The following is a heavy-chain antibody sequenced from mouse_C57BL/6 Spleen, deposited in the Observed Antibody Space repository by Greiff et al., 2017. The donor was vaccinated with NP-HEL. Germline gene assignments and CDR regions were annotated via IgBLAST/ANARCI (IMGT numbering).Heavy chain of an antibody. D-gene: IGHD1-1*01. Sequence: QVQLQQPGAELVRPGTSVKLSCKASGYTFTSYWMHWVKQRPGQGLEWIGVIDPSDSYTNYNQKFKGKATLTVDTSSSTAYMQLSSLTSEDSAVYYCARSDSSGWYFDVWGTGTTVTVSS. J-gene: IGHJ1*03. CDR1: GYTFTSYW. V-gene: IGHV1-59*01. CDR2: IDPSDSYT. CDR3: ARSDSSGWYFDV.